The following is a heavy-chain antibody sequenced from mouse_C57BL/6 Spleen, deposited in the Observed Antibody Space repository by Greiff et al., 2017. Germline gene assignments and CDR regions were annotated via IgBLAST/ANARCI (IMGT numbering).Heavy chain of an antibody. V-gene: IGHV2-2*01. CDR1: GFSLTSYG. CDR2: IWSGGST. Sequence: QVQLKESGPGLVQPSQSLSITCTVSGFSLTSYGVHWVRQSPGKGLEWLGVIWSGGSTDYNAAFISRLSISKDNSKSQVFFKMNSLQADDTAIYYCAPHSRSWLFAYWGQGTLVTVSA. CDR3: APHSRSWLFAY. J-gene: IGHJ3*01.